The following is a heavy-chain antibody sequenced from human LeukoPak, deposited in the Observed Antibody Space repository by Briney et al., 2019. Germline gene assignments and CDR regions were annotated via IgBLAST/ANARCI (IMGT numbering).Heavy chain of an antibody. V-gene: IGHV1-46*01. CDR3: ARDQEGFDY. J-gene: IGHJ4*02. CDR1: GYTFTSNC. Sequence: ASVKVSCKASGYTFTSNCIHWVRQAPGQGLEWMGMIYPRDGSTSYAQKFQGRVTVTRDTSTSTVHMELNGLRSEDTAVYYCARDQEGFDYWGQGTLVTVSS. CDR2: IYPRDGST.